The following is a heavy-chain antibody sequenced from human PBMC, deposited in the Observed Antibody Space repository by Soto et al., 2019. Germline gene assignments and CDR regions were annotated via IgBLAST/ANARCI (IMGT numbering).Heavy chain of an antibody. V-gene: IGHV1-8*01. J-gene: IGHJ6*02. CDR3: ARGGDSSGYYYVVYYYYGMDV. D-gene: IGHD3-22*01. Sequence: ASVKVSCKASGYTFTSYDINWVRQATGQGLEWMGWMKPNSGNTGYAQKFQGRVTMTRNTSISTAYMELSSLRSEDTAVYYCARGGDSSGYYYVVYYYYGMDVWGQGTTVTVSS. CDR1: GYTFTSYD. CDR2: MKPNSGNT.